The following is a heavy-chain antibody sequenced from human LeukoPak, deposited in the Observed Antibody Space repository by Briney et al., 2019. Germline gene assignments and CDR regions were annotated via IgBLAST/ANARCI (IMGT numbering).Heavy chain of an antibody. CDR3: ARGGGVGAVADHFDY. V-gene: IGHV1-18*01. Sequence: ATVKVSCKASGYIFTSYAISWVRQAPGQGLEWVGWISAYNGNTDYAQKLQGRVTMTTDTSTSTAYMELRSLRSDDTAVYYCARGGGVGAVADHFDYWGRGTLVTVSS. D-gene: IGHD6-19*01. CDR1: GYIFTSYA. J-gene: IGHJ4*02. CDR2: ISAYNGNT.